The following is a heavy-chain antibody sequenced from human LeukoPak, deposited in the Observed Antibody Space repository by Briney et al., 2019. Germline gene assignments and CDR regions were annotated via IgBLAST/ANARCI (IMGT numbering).Heavy chain of an antibody. CDR2: IWYDGSNK. Sequence: GGSLRLSCAASGFTFSSYGMHWVRQAPGKGLEWVAVIWYDGSNKYYADSVKGRFTISRDNSKNTLYLQMNSLRAEDTAVYYCARSPSYYYYSSGYYSYWGQGTLVTVSS. CDR1: GFTFSSYG. CDR3: ARSPSYYYYSSGYYSY. V-gene: IGHV3-33*01. D-gene: IGHD3-22*01. J-gene: IGHJ4*02.